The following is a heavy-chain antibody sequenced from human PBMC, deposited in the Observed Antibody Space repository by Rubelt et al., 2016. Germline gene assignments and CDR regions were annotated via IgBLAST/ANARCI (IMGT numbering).Heavy chain of an antibody. V-gene: IGHV4-39*01. Sequence: QLQLQESGPGLVKPSETLSLTCTVSGASISTSYYYWGWIRQPPGLGLEWIGSIYYSGSTYYNPSLKSRVTMSVDTSNSQFPLRLNSVSDADTAVDACVGRATSRSYGVEIRGQGTLVTVSA. CDR3: VGRATSRSYGVEI. CDR2: IYYSGST. J-gene: IGHJ3*02. D-gene: IGHD6-6*01. CDR1: GASISTSYYY.